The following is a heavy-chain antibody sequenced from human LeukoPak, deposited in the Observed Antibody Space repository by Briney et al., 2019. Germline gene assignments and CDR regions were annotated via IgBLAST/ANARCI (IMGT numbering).Heavy chain of an antibody. CDR1: GYSFTSYW. Sequence: GESLKISCKGSGYSFTSYWIGWVRQMPGKGLEWMGIIYPGDSDTRYSPSFQGQVTISADKSITTAYLQWSSLKASGSAIYYCARTGYTSRWATDYWGQGTLVTVSS. CDR3: ARTGYTSRWATDY. J-gene: IGHJ4*02. V-gene: IGHV5-51*01. CDR2: IYPGDSDT. D-gene: IGHD6-13*01.